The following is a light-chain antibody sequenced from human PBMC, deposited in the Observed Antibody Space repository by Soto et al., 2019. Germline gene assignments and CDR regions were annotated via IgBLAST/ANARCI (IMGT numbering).Light chain of an antibody. CDR2: DAS. Sequence: EVVLTQSPATLSLSPGERATLPCRASQSVSSYLAWYQQKPGQAPRLLIYDASNRATGIPARFSGSGSGTDFTITISSLEPEDFAVYYCQQRSNWPSVTFGQGTKLEIK. J-gene: IGKJ2*01. V-gene: IGKV3-11*01. CDR3: QQRSNWPSVT. CDR1: QSVSSY.